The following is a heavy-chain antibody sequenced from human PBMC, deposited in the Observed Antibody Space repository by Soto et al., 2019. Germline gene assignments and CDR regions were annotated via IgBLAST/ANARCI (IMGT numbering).Heavy chain of an antibody. J-gene: IGHJ2*01. CDR3: ARVGGEATDWYFDL. Sequence: SETLSLTCTVSGGSISSYYWSWIRQPPGKGLEWIGYIYYSGSTNYNPSLKRRVTISVDTSKNQFSLKLSSVTAADTAVYYCARVGGEATDWYFDLWGRGTLVTVSS. D-gene: IGHD3-16*01. CDR1: GGSISSYY. V-gene: IGHV4-59*01. CDR2: IYYSGST.